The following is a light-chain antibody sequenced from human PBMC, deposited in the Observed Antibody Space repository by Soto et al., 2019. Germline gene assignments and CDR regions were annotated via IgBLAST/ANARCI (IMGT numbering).Light chain of an antibody. CDR3: LQYNNWPRT. V-gene: IGKV3-15*01. J-gene: IGKJ1*01. CDR1: QTVYNF. Sequence: EIVMTQSPGTLSVSPGERATLSCRASQTVYNFLAWYRQKPGQAPRLLIYGASTRATGIPARFSGSGSGTEFTLTVSSLQSEDFAVYYCLQYNNWPRTFGQGTKVDIK. CDR2: GAS.